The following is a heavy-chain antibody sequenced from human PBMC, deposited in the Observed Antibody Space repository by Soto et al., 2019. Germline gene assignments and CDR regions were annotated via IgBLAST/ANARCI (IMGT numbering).Heavy chain of an antibody. CDR2: IILSGST. CDR3: ARAVPSGYDRYYFDY. V-gene: IGHV4-34*12. CDR1: GGSFSGYY. Sequence: SETLSLTCAVSGGSFSGYYWSWIRQPPGKGLEWIGEIILSGSTNYNPSLKSRVTISVDTSKNQFSLKLSSVTAADTAVYYCARAVPSGYDRYYFDYWGQGTLVTVSS. J-gene: IGHJ4*02. D-gene: IGHD5-12*01.